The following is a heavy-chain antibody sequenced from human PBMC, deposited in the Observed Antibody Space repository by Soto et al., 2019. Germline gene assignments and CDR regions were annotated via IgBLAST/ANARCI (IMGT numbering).Heavy chain of an antibody. Sequence: ASVKVSCKASGYTFTSYYMHWVRQAPGQGLEWMGIINPSGGSTSYAQKFQGRVTMTRDTSTSTVYMELSSLRSEDTAVYYCARDGNNYDSSGYSIDYWGQGTLVTVYS. D-gene: IGHD3-22*01. V-gene: IGHV1-46*01. J-gene: IGHJ4*02. CDR2: INPSGGST. CDR3: ARDGNNYDSSGYSIDY. CDR1: GYTFTSYY.